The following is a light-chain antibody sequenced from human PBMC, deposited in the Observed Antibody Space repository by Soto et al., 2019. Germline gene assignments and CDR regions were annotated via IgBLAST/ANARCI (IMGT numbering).Light chain of an antibody. Sequence: EIVLTQSPGTLSLSRGERATLSCRASQSVSSSYLAWYQQKPGQAPRLLIYGASSRATGIPDRFSGSGSGREFTLNISRLEPDDFGVYYGQANGNSPPTLGGGT. J-gene: IGKJ4*01. CDR3: QANGNSPPT. CDR2: GAS. CDR1: QSVSSSY. V-gene: IGKV3-20*01.